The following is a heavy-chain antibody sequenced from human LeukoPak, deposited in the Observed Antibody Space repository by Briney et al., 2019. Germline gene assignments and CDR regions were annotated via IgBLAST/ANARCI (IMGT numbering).Heavy chain of an antibody. Sequence: SETLSLTCAVYGGSFSGYYWSWIRQPPGKGLEWIGEINHSGSTNYNPSLKSRVTISVDTSKNQFFLKLSSVTAADTAVYYCARGGGRSGYAFRDYWGQGTLVTVSS. V-gene: IGHV4-34*01. CDR2: INHSGST. CDR3: ARGGGRSGYAFRDY. J-gene: IGHJ4*02. D-gene: IGHD3-9*01. CDR1: GGSFSGYY.